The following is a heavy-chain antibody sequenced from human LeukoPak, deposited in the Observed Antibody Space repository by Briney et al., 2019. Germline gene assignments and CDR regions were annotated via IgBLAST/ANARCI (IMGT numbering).Heavy chain of an antibody. CDR2: ISSSSNYI. J-gene: IGHJ4*02. Sequence: GGSLRLSCVAAGLTFSSYNTNWVRQAPGKGLERVSFISSSSNYIYYADSVKGRFTISRDNAKNSLLLQMNSLRAEDTAVYYCARGTPTTRDFDYWGQGTLVTVSS. D-gene: IGHD4-11*01. CDR1: GLTFSSYN. V-gene: IGHV3-21*01. CDR3: ARGTPTTRDFDY.